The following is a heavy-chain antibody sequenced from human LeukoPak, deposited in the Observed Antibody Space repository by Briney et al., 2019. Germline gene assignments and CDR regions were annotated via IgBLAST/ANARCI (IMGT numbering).Heavy chain of an antibody. Sequence: ASVKVSCKASGYTFTGYYMHWVRQAPGQGLEWMGWMNPNSGNTGYAQKFQGRVTMTRNTSISTAYMELSSLRSEDTAVYYCASLNYYDSSALDYWGQGTLVTVSS. D-gene: IGHD3-22*01. CDR3: ASLNYYDSSALDY. J-gene: IGHJ4*02. V-gene: IGHV1-8*02. CDR2: MNPNSGNT. CDR1: GYTFTGYY.